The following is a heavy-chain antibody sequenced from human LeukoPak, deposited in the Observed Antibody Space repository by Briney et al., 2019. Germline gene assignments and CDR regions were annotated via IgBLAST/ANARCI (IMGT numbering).Heavy chain of an antibody. CDR1: GGSISSYY. Sequence: SETLSLTCTVSGGSISSYYWSWIRQPPGKGLEWIGYIYYSGSTNYNPSLTSRVTISVDTSKNQFSLTLSSVTAADTAVYYCARVGLEILVDWGQGTLVTVSS. V-gene: IGHV4-59*01. D-gene: IGHD2-21*01. CDR2: IYYSGST. J-gene: IGHJ4*02. CDR3: ARVGLEILVD.